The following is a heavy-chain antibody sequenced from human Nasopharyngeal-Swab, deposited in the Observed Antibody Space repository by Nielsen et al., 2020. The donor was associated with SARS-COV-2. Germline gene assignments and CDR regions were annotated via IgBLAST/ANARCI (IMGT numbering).Heavy chain of an antibody. CDR2: INHRGNT. CDR3: VRLYYDLLTGYFSVGGNFDY. V-gene: IGHV4-38-2*02. Sequence: SETLSLTCNVSGFSIISNHYWGWIRQSPGKRLEWIAPINHRGNTYYNPSLESRVTISADTSKDHFFLRVTSVTAADTAVYYCVRLYYDLLTGYFSVGGNFDYWGPGTLVTVSS. J-gene: IGHJ4*02. CDR1: GFSIISNHY. D-gene: IGHD3-9*01.